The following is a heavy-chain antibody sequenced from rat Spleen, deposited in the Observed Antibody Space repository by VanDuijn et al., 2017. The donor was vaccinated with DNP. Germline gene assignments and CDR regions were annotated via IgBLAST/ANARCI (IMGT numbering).Heavy chain of an antibody. D-gene: IGHD1-11*01. CDR2: IIHDGSRT. J-gene: IGHJ3*01. CDR1: GFIFSDYN. V-gene: IGHV5S10*01. Sequence: EVQLVESGGGLLQPGRSRKLSCAASGFIFSDYNMAWVRQAPKKGLEWVATIIHDGSRTYYGDSVKGRFTISRDNAKDTQYLQMDSLRSEDTATYYCATGVYGGYEDWFAYWGQGTLVTVSS. CDR3: ATGVYGGYEDWFAY.